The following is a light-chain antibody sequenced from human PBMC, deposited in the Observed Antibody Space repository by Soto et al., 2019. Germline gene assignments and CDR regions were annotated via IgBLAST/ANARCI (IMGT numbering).Light chain of an antibody. CDR1: SSDVGGYKY. Sequence: QSALTQPASVSGSSGQSITISCTGTSSDVGGYKYVSWYQQHPGKAPKLMIYDVSNRPSGVSNRFSGSKSGNTASLTISGLQAEEEADYYCSSYTSSGTQVFGTGTKLTVL. CDR3: SSYTSSGTQV. J-gene: IGLJ1*01. V-gene: IGLV2-14*01. CDR2: DVS.